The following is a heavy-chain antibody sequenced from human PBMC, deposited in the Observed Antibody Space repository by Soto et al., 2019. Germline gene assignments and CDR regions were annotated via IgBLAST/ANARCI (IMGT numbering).Heavy chain of an antibody. CDR3: AREYHP. V-gene: IGHV4-61*08. Sequence: SETLSLTCAVSGGSISSGGYNWTWIRQPPGKGLEWIGYIYYSGSTNYNPSLKSRVTISIDTSKNQFSLKLSSVTAADTAVYYCAREYHPWGQGTLVTVSS. CDR2: IYYSGST. J-gene: IGHJ5*02. D-gene: IGHD2-2*02. CDR1: GGSISSGGYN.